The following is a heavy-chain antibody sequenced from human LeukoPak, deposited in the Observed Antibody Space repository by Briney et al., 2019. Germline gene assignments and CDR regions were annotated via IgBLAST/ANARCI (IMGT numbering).Heavy chain of an antibody. J-gene: IGHJ4*02. D-gene: IGHD3-22*01. CDR1: GFTFSSYS. CDR2: ISSSSSTI. Sequence: PGGSLRLSCAASGFTFSSYSMNWVRQAPGKGLEWVSYISSSSSTIYYADSVKGRFTISRDNAKNSLYLQMNSLRAEDTAVYYCAREMGEDYYDSSGYYDYWGQGTLVTVS. CDR3: AREMGEDYYDSSGYYDY. V-gene: IGHV3-48*01.